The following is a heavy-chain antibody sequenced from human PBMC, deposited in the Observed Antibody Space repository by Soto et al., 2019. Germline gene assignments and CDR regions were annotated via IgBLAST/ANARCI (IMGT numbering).Heavy chain of an antibody. D-gene: IGHD3-10*01. V-gene: IGHV3-33*01. CDR1: GFTFSNYG. CDR3: ARDTTRFGYYALDV. J-gene: IGHJ6*02. CDR2: IWYDGTNE. Sequence: GGSLRLSCAASGFTFSNYGFHWVRQAPGKGLEWVAMIWYDGTNEYYADSVTGRFSISRDNSKNTVYLQMNSLRVDDTAIYYCARDTTRFGYYALDVWGQGTTVTVSS.